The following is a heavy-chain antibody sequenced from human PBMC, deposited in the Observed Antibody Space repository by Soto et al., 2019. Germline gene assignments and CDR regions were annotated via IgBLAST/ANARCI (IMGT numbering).Heavy chain of an antibody. V-gene: IGHV4-39*07. J-gene: IGHJ3*02. CDR1: GGSISSSSYY. D-gene: IGHD2-21*02. CDR3: ARDKGVIDDDSDAFDI. Sequence: PSETLSLTCTVSGGSISSSSYYWGWIRQPPGKGLEWIGSIYYSGSTYYNPSLKSRVTISVDTSNNRFSLKLSSVTAADMAVYYCARDKGVIDDDSDAFDIWGQGTMVTVSS. CDR2: IYYSGST.